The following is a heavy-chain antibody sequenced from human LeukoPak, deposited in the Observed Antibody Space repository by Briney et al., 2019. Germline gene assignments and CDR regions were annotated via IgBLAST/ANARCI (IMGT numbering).Heavy chain of an antibody. D-gene: IGHD6-13*01. CDR1: GFTFSTYG. CDR2: IRYDGSNK. J-gene: IGHJ4*02. CDR3: AKVSYSSSWHYFDY. V-gene: IGHV3-30*02. Sequence: PGESLRLSCAASGFTFSTYGMHWVRQAPGKGLEWVAFIRYDGSNKYYTDSVKGRFTIPRDNSKNTLFLQMNSLRAEDTAVYYCAKVSYSSSWHYFDYWGQGTLVTVSS.